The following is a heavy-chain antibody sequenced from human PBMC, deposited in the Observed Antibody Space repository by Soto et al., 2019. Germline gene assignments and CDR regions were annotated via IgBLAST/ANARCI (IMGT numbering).Heavy chain of an antibody. V-gene: IGHV3-30*18. J-gene: IGHJ4*02. CDR3: AKEGGLSGSYYISSSYYFDY. Sequence: GGSLRLSCVASGFTFSSYGLHWVRQAPGKGLEWVAIISYDGSNTYYADSVKGRFTISRDNSKNTLYLQMNSLRAEDTSVYYCAKEGGLSGSYYISSSYYFDYWGQGT. CDR1: GFTFSSYG. D-gene: IGHD1-26*01. CDR2: ISYDGSNT.